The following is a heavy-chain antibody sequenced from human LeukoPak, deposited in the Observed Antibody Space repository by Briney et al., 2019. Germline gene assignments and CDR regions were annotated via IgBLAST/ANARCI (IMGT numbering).Heavy chain of an antibody. CDR2: ISSGGTTA. Sequence: PGGSLRLSCAASGFTFSDYYMSWVRQAPGKGLEWISYISSGGTTADYADSVKGRFTISRDNSKNSLTLQLDSLRGEDTAVYYCARAGQSDYWGQGTLVTVSS. J-gene: IGHJ4*02. CDR3: ARAGQSDY. CDR1: GFTFSDYY. V-gene: IGHV3-11*01.